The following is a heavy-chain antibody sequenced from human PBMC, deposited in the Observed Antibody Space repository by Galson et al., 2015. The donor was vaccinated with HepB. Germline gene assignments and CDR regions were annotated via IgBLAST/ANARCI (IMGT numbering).Heavy chain of an antibody. Sequence: SLRLSCAASGFTFSSYAMSWVRQAPGKGLEWVSAISGSGGSTYYADSVKGRFTISRDNSKNTLYLQMNSLRAEDTAVYYCAKVRVAYYGMDVWGQGTTVTVSS. CDR3: AKVRVAYYGMDV. CDR2: ISGSGGST. D-gene: IGHD2-15*01. J-gene: IGHJ6*02. V-gene: IGHV3-23*01. CDR1: GFTFSSYA.